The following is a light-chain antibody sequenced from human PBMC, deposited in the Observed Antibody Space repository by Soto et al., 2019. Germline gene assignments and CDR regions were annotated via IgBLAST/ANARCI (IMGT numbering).Light chain of an antibody. Sequence: AIQMTQSTSSLSASVGDRVTITCRASQGIRNDLGWYQQKPGKAPKLLIYAASSLQSGVPSRFSGSGSGTDFTLTISSLQPEDFATYYCLQDYKYQWTFGQGTKVDI. CDR2: AAS. V-gene: IGKV1-6*01. CDR3: LQDYKYQWT. J-gene: IGKJ1*01. CDR1: QGIRND.